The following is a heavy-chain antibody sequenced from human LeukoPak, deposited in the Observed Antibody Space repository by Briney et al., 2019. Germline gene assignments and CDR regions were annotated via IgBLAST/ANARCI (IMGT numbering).Heavy chain of an antibody. Sequence: SVKVSCKASGGTFSSYAISWVRQAPGQGFEWMGGIIPIFGTANYAQRFQGRVTITTDESTSTAYMELSSLRSEDTAVYYCARFRGGYSYGDDAVWGQGTLVTVSS. CDR3: ARFRGGYSYGDDAV. CDR2: IIPIFGTA. CDR1: GGTFSSYA. J-gene: IGHJ4*02. V-gene: IGHV1-69*05. D-gene: IGHD5-18*01.